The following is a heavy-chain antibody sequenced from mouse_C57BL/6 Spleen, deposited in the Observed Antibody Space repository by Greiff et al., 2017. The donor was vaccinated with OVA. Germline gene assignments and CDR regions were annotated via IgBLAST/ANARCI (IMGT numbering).Heavy chain of an antibody. J-gene: IGHJ4*01. CDR1: GYTFTSYW. CDR2: IDPNSGGT. CDR3: AREDFYDYHYYAMDY. Sequence: QVQLKQSGAELVKPGASVKLSCKASGYTFTSYWMHWVKQRPGRGLEWIGRIDPNSGGTKYNEKFKSKATLTVDKPSSTAYMQLSSLTSEDSAVYYCAREDFYDYHYYAMDYWGQGTSVTVSS. D-gene: IGHD2-4*01. V-gene: IGHV1-72*01.